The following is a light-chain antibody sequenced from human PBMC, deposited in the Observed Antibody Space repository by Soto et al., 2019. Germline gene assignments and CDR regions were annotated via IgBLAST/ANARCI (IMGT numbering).Light chain of an antibody. CDR2: GAS. Sequence: EIVLTRSPRTLSLSPGEIATVSCRASQSVSKNYLAWYKQKPGQAPXXLIYGASNRATGIPDRFSGSGPGTEFTLTISRMEPEDFAVYYCQQYGSPGTFGHGTKVDIK. CDR1: QSVSKNY. CDR3: QQYGSPGT. J-gene: IGKJ1*01. V-gene: IGKV3-20*01.